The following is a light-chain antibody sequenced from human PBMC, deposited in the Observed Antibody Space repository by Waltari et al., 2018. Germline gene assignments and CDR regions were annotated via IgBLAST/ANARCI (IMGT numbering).Light chain of an antibody. Sequence: EIVLTQSPGTLSLSPGERATLSCRASQSVSSSFFAWYQQRPGQAPRLLIHGTSSRATGIPDRFSGSGSGTDFTLTISRLEHEDLAVYYCQQHVSSPWTFGQGTKVEIK. CDR1: QSVSSSF. V-gene: IGKV3-20*01. CDR2: GTS. J-gene: IGKJ1*01. CDR3: QQHVSSPWT.